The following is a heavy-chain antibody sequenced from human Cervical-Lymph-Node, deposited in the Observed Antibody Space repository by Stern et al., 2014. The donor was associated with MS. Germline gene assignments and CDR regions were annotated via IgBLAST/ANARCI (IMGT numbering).Heavy chain of an antibody. V-gene: IGHV5-51*01. CDR2: SYPGDSG. Sequence: VQLVQSGAELIRPGESLKISCKGSGFKVSIYWIAWVRQMPGKGLEWMGISYPGDSGYSPSFQGQVTMSADKSTSTAYLQWSSLNASDTAMYFCARQTTAWASDVWGQGTLVTVSS. J-gene: IGHJ4*02. CDR3: ARQTTAWASDV. D-gene: IGHD1-14*01. CDR1: GFKVSIYW.